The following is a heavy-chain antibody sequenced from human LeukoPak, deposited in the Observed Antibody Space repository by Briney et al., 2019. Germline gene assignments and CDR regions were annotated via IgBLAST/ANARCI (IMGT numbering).Heavy chain of an antibody. J-gene: IGHJ4*02. Sequence: SETLSLTCTVSGGSISRGGYYWSWIRQHAGKGREWIGYIYDSGSTYYNPSLKSRVTISVDTSKNQFSLKLSSVTAADTAVYYCARLPSRYCSSTSCPQRYFDYWGQGTLVTVSS. D-gene: IGHD2-2*01. CDR3: ARLPSRYCSSTSCPQRYFDY. CDR1: GGSISRGGYY. CDR2: IYDSGST. V-gene: IGHV4-31*03.